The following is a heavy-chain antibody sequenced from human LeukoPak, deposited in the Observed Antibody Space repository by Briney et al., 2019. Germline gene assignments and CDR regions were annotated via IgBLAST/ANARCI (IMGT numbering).Heavy chain of an antibody. CDR3: ARASDTAVDYYYYYYGMDV. CDR2: IKQDGSEK. D-gene: IGHD5-18*01. J-gene: IGHJ6*02. Sequence: GGSLRLSCAASGFTFSSYWMSWVRQAPGKGLEWVANIKQDGSEKYYVDSVKGRFTISRDNAKNSLYLQMNSLRAEDTAVYYCARASDTAVDYYYYYYGMDVRGQGTTVTVSS. CDR1: GFTFSSYW. V-gene: IGHV3-7*03.